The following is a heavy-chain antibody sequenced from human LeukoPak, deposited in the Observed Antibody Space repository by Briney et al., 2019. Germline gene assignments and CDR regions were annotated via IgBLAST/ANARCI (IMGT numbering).Heavy chain of an antibody. CDR1: GGSISSYF. Sequence: SETLSLTCTVSGGSISSYFWSWLRQPPGKRLEWIGYISYSGNTDYNPSLKSRVTLSVDTSKNRLSLKLSSVTAADTAVYYCARKSSRGGFNGYDYWYFDLWGRGTLVAVSS. CDR2: ISYSGNT. D-gene: IGHD5-12*01. CDR3: ARKSSRGGFNGYDYWYFDL. V-gene: IGHV4-59*08. J-gene: IGHJ2*01.